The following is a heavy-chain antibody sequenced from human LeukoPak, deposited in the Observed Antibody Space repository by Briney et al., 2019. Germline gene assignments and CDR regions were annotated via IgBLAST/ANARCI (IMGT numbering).Heavy chain of an antibody. V-gene: IGHV3-73*01. CDR2: IRSKANTYAA. CDR1: GFTFSDSA. CDR3: MARGDSYGLFDY. J-gene: IGHJ4*01. Sequence: GGSLRLSCAASGFTFSDSAMHWVRQASGTGLEWVARIRSKANTYAASYAASVKGRFTISRDDSKNTASLQMNSLKTEDTAVYYCMARGDSYGLFDYWGHGTLVTVSS. D-gene: IGHD5-18*01.